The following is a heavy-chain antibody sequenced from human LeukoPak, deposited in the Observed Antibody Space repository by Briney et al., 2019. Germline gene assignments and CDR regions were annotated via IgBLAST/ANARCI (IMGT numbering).Heavy chain of an antibody. Sequence: GGSLRLSCAASGFTFSNYEMNWVRQAPGKGLEWISHISNTGDIIHYADSVEGRFTISRGNAKNSLYLQMNSLRAEDTAVYYCAKDATAAVATVYMDVWGKGTTVTISS. J-gene: IGHJ6*03. CDR3: AKDATAAVATVYMDV. CDR1: GFTFSNYE. V-gene: IGHV3-48*03. CDR2: ISNTGDII. D-gene: IGHD6-13*01.